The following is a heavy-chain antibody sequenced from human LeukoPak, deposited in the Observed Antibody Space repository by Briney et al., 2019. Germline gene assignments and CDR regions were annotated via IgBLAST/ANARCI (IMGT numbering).Heavy chain of an antibody. D-gene: IGHD5-18*01. V-gene: IGHV1-18*01. CDR3: ARDWYNYGYRSDY. Sequence: ASVKVSCKASGYTFSNYDITWVRQAPGQGLEWMGWISGYNGNTVYAQKFQGRVTMTTDTSTSTAYMELGTLRSDDTAVYYCARDWYNYGYRSDYWGQGTLVTVSS. CDR2: ISGYNGNT. J-gene: IGHJ4*02. CDR1: GYTFSNYD.